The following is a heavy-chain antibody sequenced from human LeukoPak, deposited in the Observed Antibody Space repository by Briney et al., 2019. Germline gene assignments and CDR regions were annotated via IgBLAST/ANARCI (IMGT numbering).Heavy chain of an antibody. J-gene: IGHJ5*02. V-gene: IGHV4-39*07. CDR3: ARDGRQGYYDSSGYFFP. Sequence: SETLSLTCTVSGGSISSSSYYWGWIRQPPGKGLEWIGSIYYSGSTYYNPSLKSRVTISVDTSKNQFSLKLSSVTAADTAVYYCARDGRQGYYDSSGYFFPWGQGTLVTVSS. CDR1: GGSISSSSYY. CDR2: IYYSGST. D-gene: IGHD3-22*01.